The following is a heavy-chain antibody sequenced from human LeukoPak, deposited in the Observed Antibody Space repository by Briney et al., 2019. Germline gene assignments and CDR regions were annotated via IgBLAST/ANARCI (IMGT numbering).Heavy chain of an antibody. Sequence: SETLSLTCTVSSASISDNIYYWGWIRQPTGRGLEWIATIYYSGTTYYNPSLRSRVTISEDTSKNQVSLKLTSVNAADTAVYYCARSHYCTNGLCYFYFWGQGTLVTVSS. CDR2: IYYSGTT. V-gene: IGHV4-39*01. CDR3: ARSHYCTNGLCYFYF. D-gene: IGHD2-8*01. J-gene: IGHJ4*02. CDR1: SASISDNIYY.